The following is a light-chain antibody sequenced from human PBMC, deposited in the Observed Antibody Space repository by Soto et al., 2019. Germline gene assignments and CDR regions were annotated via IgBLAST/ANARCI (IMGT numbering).Light chain of an antibody. Sequence: DIQMTQSPSSLSASVGDRVTITCRASQSISSYLNWYQQKPGKAPKLLIYAASSLQSGVPSRVSGSGSGTEFTLTISGLQPEDVATYYCQQSYSTLYTFGQGTKLEIK. CDR1: QSISSY. V-gene: IGKV1-39*01. J-gene: IGKJ2*01. CDR2: AAS. CDR3: QQSYSTLYT.